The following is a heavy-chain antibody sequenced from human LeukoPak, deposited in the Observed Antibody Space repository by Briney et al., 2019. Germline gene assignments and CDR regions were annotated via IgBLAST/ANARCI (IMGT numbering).Heavy chain of an antibody. D-gene: IGHD3-10*01. Sequence: GGSLRLSCAASGITFSNSWMCLVRQAPGKRLEWVVNIKVAGSEKYYVNSVKGRFTISRDNAKNSLYLQMNSLRAEDTAVYYCARGGGSGSYYKRELDYWGQGTLVTVSS. CDR3: ARGGGSGSYYKRELDY. CDR1: GITFSNSW. CDR2: IKVAGSEK. V-gene: IGHV3-7*01. J-gene: IGHJ4*02.